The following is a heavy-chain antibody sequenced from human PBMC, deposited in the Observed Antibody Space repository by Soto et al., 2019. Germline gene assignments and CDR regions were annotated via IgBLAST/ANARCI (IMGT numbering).Heavy chain of an antibody. CDR1: GGSISSYY. D-gene: IGHD2-8*02. Sequence: SETLSLTCTVSGGSISSYYWSWIRQPPGKGLEWIAYINHSGSTNYNPSLKSRVTISVDTSKNQFSLKLTSVTAADTAVYYCARDKITGLFDYWGQGTLVTVSS. CDR2: INHSGST. J-gene: IGHJ4*02. CDR3: ARDKITGLFDY. V-gene: IGHV4-59*12.